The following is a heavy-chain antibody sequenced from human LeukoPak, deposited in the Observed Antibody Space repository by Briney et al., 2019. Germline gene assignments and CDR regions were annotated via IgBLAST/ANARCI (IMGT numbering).Heavy chain of an antibody. J-gene: IGHJ4*02. CDR2: INHSGST. Sequence: SETLSLTCAVYGGSFSGYYWSWIRQPPGKGLEWIGEINHSGSTNYNPSLKSRVTISVDTSKNQFSLKLSSVTAADTAVYYCARFPMSGYDWGFFDYWGQGTLVTVSS. CDR3: ARFPMSGYDWGFFDY. CDR1: GGSFSGYY. D-gene: IGHD5-12*01. V-gene: IGHV4-34*01.